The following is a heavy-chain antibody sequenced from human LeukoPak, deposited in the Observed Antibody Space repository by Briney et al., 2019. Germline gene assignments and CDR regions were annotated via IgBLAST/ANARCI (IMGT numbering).Heavy chain of an antibody. Sequence: SETLSLTCAVYGGSFRGYYWSWIRQPPGKGLEWIGEINHSGSTNYNPSLKSRVTISVDTSKNQFSLKLSSVTAADTAVYYCARGGQLLPIDYWGQGTLVTVSS. V-gene: IGHV4-34*01. D-gene: IGHD2-2*01. CDR2: INHSGST. CDR1: GGSFRGYY. CDR3: ARGGQLLPIDY. J-gene: IGHJ4*02.